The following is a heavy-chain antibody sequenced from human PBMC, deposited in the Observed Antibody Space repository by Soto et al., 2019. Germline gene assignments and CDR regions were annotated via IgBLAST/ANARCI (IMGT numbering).Heavy chain of an antibody. CDR1: GFTFSSYA. CDR2: ISGSGGST. D-gene: IGHD3-3*01. CDR3: AKDTKSSYDFWSGYGYYFDY. Sequence: EVQLLESGGGLVQPGGSLRLSCAASGFTFSSYAMSWVRQAPGKGLEWVSAISGSGGSTYYADSVKGRFTISRDNSKNTLYLQMNSLRAEDTAVYYCAKDTKSSYDFWSGYGYYFDYWGQGTLATVSS. V-gene: IGHV3-23*01. J-gene: IGHJ4*02.